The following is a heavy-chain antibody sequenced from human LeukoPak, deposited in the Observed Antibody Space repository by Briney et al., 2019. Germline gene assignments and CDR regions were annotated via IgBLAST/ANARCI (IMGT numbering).Heavy chain of an antibody. CDR3: ARVGIVGATNFDY. CDR1: GFTFSSYE. Sequence: GGSLRLSCAASGFTFSSYEMNWVRQAPGKGLEWVSSISSSSSYIYYADSVKGRFTISRDNAKNSLYLQMNSLRAEDTAVYYCARVGIVGATNFDYWGQGTLVTVSS. D-gene: IGHD1-26*01. V-gene: IGHV3-21*01. J-gene: IGHJ4*02. CDR2: ISSSSSYI.